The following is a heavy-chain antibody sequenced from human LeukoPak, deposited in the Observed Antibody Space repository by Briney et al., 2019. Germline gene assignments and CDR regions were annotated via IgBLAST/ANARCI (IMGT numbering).Heavy chain of an antibody. CDR1: GYSISSGYY. V-gene: IGHV4-38-2*02. CDR3: ARVYCSGGSCYFADYFGY. CDR2: IYHSGST. Sequence: SETLSLTCTVSGYSISSGYYWGWIRQPPGKGLEWIGSIYHSGSTYYNPSLKSRVTISVDTSKNQFSLKLSSVTAADTAVYYCARVYCSGGSCYFADYFGYWGQGTLVTVSS. J-gene: IGHJ4*02. D-gene: IGHD2-15*01.